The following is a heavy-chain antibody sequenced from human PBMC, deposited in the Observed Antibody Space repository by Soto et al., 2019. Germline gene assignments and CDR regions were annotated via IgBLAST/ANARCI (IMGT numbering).Heavy chain of an antibody. V-gene: IGHV4-59*01. J-gene: IGHJ4*02. D-gene: IGHD1-1*01. Sequence: QVQLQESGPGLVKPSETLSLTCTVSGGSISSYYWSWIRQPPGKGLEWIGYIYYSGSTNYNPSLKSRVTISVDTSKNQFSLKLSSVTAADTAVYYCARDRAGTFDYWGQGTLVNVSS. CDR3: ARDRAGTFDY. CDR1: GGSISSYY. CDR2: IYYSGST.